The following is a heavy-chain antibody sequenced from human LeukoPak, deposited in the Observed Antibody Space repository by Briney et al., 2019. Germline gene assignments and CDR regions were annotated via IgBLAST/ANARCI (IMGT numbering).Heavy chain of an antibody. CDR2: IKQDGSEK. Sequence: PGGSLRLSCAASGFTFSSYWMSWVRKAPGKGLEWVANIKQDGSEKYYVDSVKGRFTISRDNAKNSLYLQMNSLRAEDTAVYYCAREEQLVPYYYYMDVWGKGTTVTVSS. J-gene: IGHJ6*03. CDR3: AREEQLVPYYYYMDV. V-gene: IGHV3-7*01. D-gene: IGHD6-6*01. CDR1: GFTFSSYW.